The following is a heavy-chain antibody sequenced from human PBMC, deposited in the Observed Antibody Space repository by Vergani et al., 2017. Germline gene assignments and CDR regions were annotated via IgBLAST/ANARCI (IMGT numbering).Heavy chain of an antibody. D-gene: IGHD3-22*01. CDR3: ARMGMIVVVEDDAFDI. J-gene: IGHJ3*02. V-gene: IGHV5-10-1*03. CDR1: GYSFTSYW. Sequence: EVQLVQSGAEVKKPGESLRISCKGSGYSFTSYWISWVRQMPGKGLEWMGRIDPSDSYTNYSPSFQGHVTISADKSISTAYLQWSSLKASDTAMYYCARMGMIVVVEDDAFDIWGQGTMVTVSS. CDR2: IDPSDSYT.